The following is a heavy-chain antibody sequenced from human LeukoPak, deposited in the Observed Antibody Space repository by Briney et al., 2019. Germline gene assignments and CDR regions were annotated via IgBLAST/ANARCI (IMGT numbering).Heavy chain of an antibody. CDR3: AREAAAGTSDWFGWYFDL. V-gene: IGHV4-30-4*01. D-gene: IGHD6-13*01. CDR2: IYYNGIT. Sequence: PSQTLSLTCSVSGGSISRSDHYWSWIRQPPGKGLEWIGNIYYNGITYYNPSLKSRVTMSVDASQNQFSLKLSSVTAADTAVYYCAREAAAGTSDWFGWYFDLWGRGTLVTVSS. J-gene: IGHJ2*01. CDR1: GGSISRSDHY.